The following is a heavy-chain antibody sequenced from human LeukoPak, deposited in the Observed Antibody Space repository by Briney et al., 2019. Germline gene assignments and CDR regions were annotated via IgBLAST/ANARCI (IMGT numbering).Heavy chain of an antibody. J-gene: IGHJ4*02. D-gene: IGHD4-23*01. CDR1: GFTFSRFE. Sequence: GGSLRLSCVASGFTFSRFEVNWVRQAPGKGLEWISHISTGTYIAYTDSVKGRFTISRDNAKNSLYLQMNSLRAEDTAVYYCTREQDREAAATVVGDYWGQGTLVTVSS. CDR3: TREQDREAAATVVGDY. V-gene: IGHV3-48*03. CDR2: ISTGTYI.